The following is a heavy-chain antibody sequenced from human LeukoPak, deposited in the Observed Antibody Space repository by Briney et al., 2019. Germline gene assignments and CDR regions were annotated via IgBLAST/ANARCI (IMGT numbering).Heavy chain of an antibody. J-gene: IGHJ4*02. CDR2: IRYDGSNK. CDR1: GFTFSSYW. Sequence: GGSLRLSCAASGFTFSSYWMSWVRQAPGKGLEWVAFIRYDGSNKYYADSVKGRFTISRDNSKNTLYLQMNSLRAEDTAVYYCAKDPAPGCCSSTSCYTHADFDYWGQGTLVTVSS. V-gene: IGHV3-30*02. CDR3: AKDPAPGCCSSTSCYTHADFDY. D-gene: IGHD2-2*02.